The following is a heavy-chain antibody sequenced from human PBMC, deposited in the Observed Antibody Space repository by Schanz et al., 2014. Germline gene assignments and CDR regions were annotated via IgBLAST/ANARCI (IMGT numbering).Heavy chain of an antibody. Sequence: EMQLLESGGGLAQPGGSLRLSCAASGLTFSDYYMSWIRQAPGKGLEWVSYISSSSGTIYYADSVKGRFTISRDNAKNSLYLQMNSLRDEDTAVYYCARDHPHRGVTGYYNDVWGQGTMXVVSS. V-gene: IGHV3-48*02. CDR3: ARDHPHRGVTGYYNDV. D-gene: IGHD3-9*01. CDR1: GLTFSDYY. J-gene: IGHJ4*02. CDR2: ISSSSGTI.